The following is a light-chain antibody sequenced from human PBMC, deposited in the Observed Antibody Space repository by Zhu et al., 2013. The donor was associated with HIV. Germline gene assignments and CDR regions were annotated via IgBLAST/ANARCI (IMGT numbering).Light chain of an antibody. V-gene: IGKV3-15*01. J-gene: IGKJ4*01. CDR3: QEYHNWPPLT. Sequence: EIVLTQSPATLSVSPGERGTVSCRASQSVSSNLAWYQQKPGQAPRLLIYGASTRAAGIPARFSGSGYGTEFTLTISSLQSEDFAVYYCQEYHNWPPLTFGGGTKVEIK. CDR1: QSVSSN. CDR2: GAS.